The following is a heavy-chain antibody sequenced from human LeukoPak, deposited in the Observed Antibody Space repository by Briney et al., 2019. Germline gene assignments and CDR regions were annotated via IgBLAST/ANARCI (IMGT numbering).Heavy chain of an antibody. J-gene: IGHJ4*02. Sequence: SETLSRTCAVYGGSFSGYYWSWIRQPPGKGLEWIGEINHSGSTNYNPSLKSRVTISVDTSKNQFSLKLSSVTAADTAVYYCARGGITTVTTYFDYWGQGTLVTVFS. CDR1: GGSFSGYY. CDR3: ARGGITTVTTYFDY. D-gene: IGHD4-17*01. V-gene: IGHV4-34*01. CDR2: INHSGST.